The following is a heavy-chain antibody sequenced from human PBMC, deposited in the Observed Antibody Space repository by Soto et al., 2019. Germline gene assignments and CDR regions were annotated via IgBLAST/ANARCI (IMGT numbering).Heavy chain of an antibody. CDR1: GGSISSGNFY. J-gene: IGHJ4*01. D-gene: IGHD4-17*01. CDR3: AHDSHGVNTYFDL. CDR2: IYFSRST. Sequence: VQLQESGPGLVRPSETLSLTCTVSGGSISSGNFYWSWIRQPPGKGLEWIGYIYFSRSTSYSPSLKSRLCISLNTSNNHVSLKLSSVTAADPAVYYCAHDSHGVNTYFDLWGPGALVTVSS. V-gene: IGHV4-30-4*01.